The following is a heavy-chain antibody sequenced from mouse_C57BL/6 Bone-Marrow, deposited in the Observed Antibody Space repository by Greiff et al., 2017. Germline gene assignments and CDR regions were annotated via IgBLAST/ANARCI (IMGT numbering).Heavy chain of an antibody. J-gene: IGHJ3*01. CDR1: GFTFSDYG. D-gene: IGHD2-1*01. CDR2: ISSGSSTI. CDR3: AKAYGNYSWFAY. Sequence: EVHLVESGGGLVKPGGSLKLSCAASGFTFSDYGMHWVRQAPEKGLEWVAYISSGSSTIYYADTVKGRFTISRDNAKNTLFLQMTSLRSEDTAMYYCAKAYGNYSWFAYWGQGTRVTVSA. V-gene: IGHV5-17*01.